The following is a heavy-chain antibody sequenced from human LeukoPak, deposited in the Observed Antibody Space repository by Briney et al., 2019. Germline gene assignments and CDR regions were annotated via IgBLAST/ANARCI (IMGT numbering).Heavy chain of an antibody. CDR2: ISGSGDST. CDR1: GFTFSSYA. J-gene: IGHJ4*02. Sequence: GGSLRLSCAASGFTFSSYAMSWVRQAPGKGLEWVSAISGSGDSTYYGDSVKGRFTISRDNSKNTLYLQMNSLRAEDTAVYYCAKAARDSSGYYPYWGQGTLVTVSS. D-gene: IGHD3-22*01. V-gene: IGHV3-23*01. CDR3: AKAARDSSGYYPY.